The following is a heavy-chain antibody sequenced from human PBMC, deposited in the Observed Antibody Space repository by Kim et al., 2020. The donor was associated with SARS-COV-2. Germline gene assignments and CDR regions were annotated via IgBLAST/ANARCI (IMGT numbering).Heavy chain of an antibody. D-gene: IGHD3-22*01. V-gene: IGHV3-33*01. CDR2: IWFDGSNI. CDR3: AREFDYYDTTALDYFDF. J-gene: IGHJ4*02. Sequence: EWVAVIWFDGSNINYADSVKGRFTISRDNSKNTLYLQMNSLRAEDTAVYYCAREFDYYDTTALDYFDFWGQGALVTVSS.